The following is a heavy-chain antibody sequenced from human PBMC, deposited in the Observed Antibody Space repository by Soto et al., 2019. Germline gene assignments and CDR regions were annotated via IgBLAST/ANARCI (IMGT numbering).Heavy chain of an antibody. CDR3: AKHFVAVVIKGWGY. CDR2: TYYSGNA. J-gene: IGHJ4*02. D-gene: IGHD3-22*01. CDR1: GGSTSSGDYY. Sequence: SETLSLTCTVSGGSTSSGDYYWSWIRQPPGKGLEWIGKTYYSGNAYYNPSLKSRVTMSVDTSKNQFSLKLISVTAADTAVYYCAKHFVAVVIKGWGYWGQGTLVTVSS. V-gene: IGHV4-39*01.